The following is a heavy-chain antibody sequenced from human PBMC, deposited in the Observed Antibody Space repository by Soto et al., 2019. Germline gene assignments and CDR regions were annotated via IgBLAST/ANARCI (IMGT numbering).Heavy chain of an antibody. J-gene: IGHJ4*02. CDR3: TRDGDYDCWSGYYPFDY. CDR1: GYIFTNYW. V-gene: IGHV5-51*01. CDR2: IYPGDSET. Sequence: GESLKISCKVSGYIFTNYWIGWVRQVPGKGLEWMAIIYPGDSETIYSPSFQGQVTISADKSITTAYLQMNSLKTEDTAVYYCTRDGDYDCWSGYYPFDYWGQGTLVTVSS. D-gene: IGHD3-3*01.